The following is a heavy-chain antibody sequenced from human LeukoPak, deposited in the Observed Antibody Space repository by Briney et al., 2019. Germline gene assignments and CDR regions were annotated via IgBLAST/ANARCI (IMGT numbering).Heavy chain of an antibody. CDR2: ISYSGST. V-gene: IGHV4-59*01. Sequence: SETLSLTCTVSGGSISSYYWSWIRQPPGKRLEWIGYISYSGSTNYNPSLKSRVTMSLDTSKNQFSLKLSSVTAADTAVYYCASGGYCSSTSCYPNWIDPWGQGTLVTVSS. CDR3: ASGGYCSSTSCYPNWIDP. J-gene: IGHJ5*02. D-gene: IGHD2-2*01. CDR1: GGSISSYY.